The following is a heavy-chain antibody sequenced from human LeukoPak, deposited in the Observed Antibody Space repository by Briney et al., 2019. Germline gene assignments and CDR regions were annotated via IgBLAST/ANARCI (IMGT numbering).Heavy chain of an antibody. Sequence: GGSLRLSCAASGFTFSSYSMNWVRQAPGKGLEWVSSISSSSSYIYYADSVKGRFTISRDNAKNSLYLQMNSLRAEDTAVYYCARDDIVVVPAGYYYYMDVWGKGTTVTVSS. V-gene: IGHV3-21*01. CDR2: ISSSSSYI. D-gene: IGHD2-2*01. CDR3: ARDDIVVVPAGYYYYMDV. CDR1: GFTFSSYS. J-gene: IGHJ6*03.